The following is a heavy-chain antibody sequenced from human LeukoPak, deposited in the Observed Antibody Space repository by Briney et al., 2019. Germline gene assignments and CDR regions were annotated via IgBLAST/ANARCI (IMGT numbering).Heavy chain of an antibody. V-gene: IGHV4-59*01. D-gene: IGHD4-17*01. CDR2: IYYSGST. Sequence: PSETLSLTCTVSGGSISSYYWSWIRQPPGKGLEWIWYIYYSGSTNYNPSLKSRVTISVDTSKNQFSLKLSSVTAADTAVYYCARDGNRYGDHFDYWGQGTLVTVSS. CDR3: ARDGNRYGDHFDY. J-gene: IGHJ4*02. CDR1: GGSISSYY.